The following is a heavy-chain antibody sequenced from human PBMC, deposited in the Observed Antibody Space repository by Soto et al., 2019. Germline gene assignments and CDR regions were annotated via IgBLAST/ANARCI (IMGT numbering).Heavy chain of an antibody. CDR1: GGSFSGYY. V-gene: IGHV4-34*01. J-gene: IGHJ4*01. Sequence: SETLSLTCAVYGGSFSGYYWSWIRQPPGKGLEWIGEINHSGSTNYNPSLKSRVTISVDTSKKQFSLKLSSVTAADTAVYYCARDVGGYLDYGGHGTLVTVSS. CDR3: ARDVGGYLDY. D-gene: IGHD2-15*01. CDR2: INHSGST.